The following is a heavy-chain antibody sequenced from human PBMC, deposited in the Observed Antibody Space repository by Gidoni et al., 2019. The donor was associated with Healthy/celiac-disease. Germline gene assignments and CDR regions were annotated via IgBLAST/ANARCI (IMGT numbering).Heavy chain of an antibody. J-gene: IGHJ4*02. D-gene: IGHD2-21*02. CDR2: ISYDGSNK. V-gene: IGHV3-30-3*01. CDR1: GFTFSSYA. Sequence: QVQLVESGGGVVQPGRSLSLSCAASGFTFSSYAMQWVRQAPGKGLEWVAVISYDGSNKYYADSVKGRFTISRDNSKNTRYLQMNSLRAEDTAVYYCARDSCGGDCYLFDYWGQGTLVTVSS. CDR3: ARDSCGGDCYLFDY.